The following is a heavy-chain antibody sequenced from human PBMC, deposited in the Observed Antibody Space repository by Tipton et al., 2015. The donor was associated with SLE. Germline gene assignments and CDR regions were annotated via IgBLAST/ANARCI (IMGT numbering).Heavy chain of an antibody. CDR2: IYSIGRT. CDR1: GGSISRGNYY. V-gene: IGHV4-31*03. J-gene: IGHJ6*02. CDR3: ARDELVVIPPVLTYYYGMDV. Sequence: TLSLTCTVSGGSISRGNYYWSWIRQYPGKGLEWIGHIYSIGRTHYNPSLKSRIIISQDTSKNQFSLKLSSVTAADTAVYFCARDELVVIPPVLTYYYGMDVWGQGTTVIVPS. D-gene: IGHD2-2*01.